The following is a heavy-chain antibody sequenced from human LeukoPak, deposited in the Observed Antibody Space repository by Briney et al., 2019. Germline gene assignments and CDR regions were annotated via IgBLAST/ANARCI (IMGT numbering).Heavy chain of an antibody. Sequence: SETLSLTCTVSGGSISSGGYYWSWIRQYPGKGLEWIGYIYYSGSTYYNPSLKSRVTISVDTSKNQFSLKLSSVTAADTAVYYCARVGRSSSSYYYYYMDVWGQGTTVTVSS. V-gene: IGHV4-31*03. CDR1: GGSISSGGYY. J-gene: IGHJ6*03. CDR3: ARVGRSSSSYYYYYMDV. D-gene: IGHD6-6*01. CDR2: IYYSGST.